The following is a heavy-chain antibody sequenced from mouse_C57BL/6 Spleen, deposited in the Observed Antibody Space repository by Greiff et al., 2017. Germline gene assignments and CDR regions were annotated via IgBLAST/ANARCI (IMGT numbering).Heavy chain of an antibody. CDR1: GYTFTSYW. Sequence: QVQLQQSGTELVKPGASVKLSCKASGYTFTSYWMHWVKQRPGQGLEWIGNINPSNGGTNYNEKVKSKATLTVDKSSSTAYMQLSSLNSEDSAVYYCAREDSTTDWYFEVGGTGTTVTVAS. CDR3: AREDSTTDWYFEV. CDR2: INPSNGGT. V-gene: IGHV1-53*01. D-gene: IGHD2-5*01. J-gene: IGHJ1*03.